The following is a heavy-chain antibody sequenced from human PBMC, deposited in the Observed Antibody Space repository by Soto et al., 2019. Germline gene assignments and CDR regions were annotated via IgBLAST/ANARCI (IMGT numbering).Heavy chain of an antibody. CDR3: AREQGYCRGRSCYNYMEV. CDR1: SGSFSGYY. V-gene: IGHV4-34*01. J-gene: IGHJ6*03. CDR2: INHSLNS. D-gene: IGHD2-15*01. Sequence: SDTLSLTCXVYSGSFSGYYCIWILQTPLNWLECIGDINHSLNSNYNPSLKSRVTISVDKSKNQFSLKLSSLTAADTAVYYCAREQGYCRGRSCYNYMEVWGKGTTVTVSS.